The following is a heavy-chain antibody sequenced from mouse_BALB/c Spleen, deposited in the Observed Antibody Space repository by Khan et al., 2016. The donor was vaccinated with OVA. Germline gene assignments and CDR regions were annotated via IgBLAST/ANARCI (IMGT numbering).Heavy chain of an antibody. Sequence: QVRLQQSGAELAKPGASVKMSCKASGYTFTTYWMHWVKQRPGQGLEWIGYINPTSGYTDYNQKFKDKATLTADKSSSTAYMQLSSLTSDESEVYYGAKDRIDYWGQGTTLTVSS. CDR1: GYTFTTYW. CDR3: AKDRIDY. V-gene: IGHV1-7*01. J-gene: IGHJ2*01. CDR2: INPTSGYT.